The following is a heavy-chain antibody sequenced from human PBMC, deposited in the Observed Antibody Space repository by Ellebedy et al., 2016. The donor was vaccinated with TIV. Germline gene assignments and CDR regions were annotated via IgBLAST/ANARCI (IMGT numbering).Heavy chain of an antibody. CDR1: GFTLSNYW. Sequence: PGGSLRLSCAASGFTLSNYWMTWVRQAPGKGLEWVANIKQDGSEIYYVDSVRGRFAISRDNAKNSLYLQMNSLTAEDTALYYCAGGSGFLFDIWGQGTMVTVS. J-gene: IGHJ3*02. CDR3: AGGSGFLFDI. CDR2: IKQDGSEI. D-gene: IGHD3-22*01. V-gene: IGHV3-7*04.